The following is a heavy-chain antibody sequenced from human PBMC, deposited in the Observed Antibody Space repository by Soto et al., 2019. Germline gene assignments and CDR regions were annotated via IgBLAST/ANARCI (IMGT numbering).Heavy chain of an antibody. CDR2: IYYSGST. D-gene: IGHD2-2*02. Sequence: QVQLQESGPGLVKPSETLSLTCTVSGGSISSYYWSWIRQPPGKGLEWIGYIYYSGSTNYNPYLRSRATISVDTSKNHFSLKLSSVTAADTAMYDCARGHQLLYGGGMHVWGQGTTVTVSS. J-gene: IGHJ6*02. CDR1: GGSISSYY. V-gene: IGHV4-59*01. CDR3: ARGHQLLYGGGMHV.